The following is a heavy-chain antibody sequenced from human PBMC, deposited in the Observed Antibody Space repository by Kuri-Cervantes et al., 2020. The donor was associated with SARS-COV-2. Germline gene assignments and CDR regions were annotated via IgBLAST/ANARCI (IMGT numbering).Heavy chain of an antibody. CDR2: ISGSGGST. CDR1: GFTFSSYA. J-gene: IGHJ4*02. D-gene: IGHD3-22*01. Sequence: GGSLRLSCAASGFTFSSYAMSWVRQAPGKGLEWVSAISGSGGSTYYADSVKGRFTISRDNSKNTLYLQMNSLRAEDTAVYYCAKYPTPLYIDYYDSSGYYHDYWGQGTLVTVSS. V-gene: IGHV3-23*01. CDR3: AKYPTPLYIDYYDSSGYYHDY.